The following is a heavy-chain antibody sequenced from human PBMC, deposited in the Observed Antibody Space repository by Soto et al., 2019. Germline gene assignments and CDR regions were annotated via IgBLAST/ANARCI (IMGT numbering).Heavy chain of an antibody. D-gene: IGHD3-22*01. V-gene: IGHV1-69*13. Sequence: GASVKVSCKASGGTFSSYAISWVRQAPGQGLEWMGGIIPIFGTANYAQKFQGRVTITADESTSTAYMELSSLRSEDTAVYYCARDQVDYYDSSGYYYYFDYWGQGTLVTVSS. J-gene: IGHJ4*02. CDR2: IIPIFGTA. CDR1: GGTFSSYA. CDR3: ARDQVDYYDSSGYYYYFDY.